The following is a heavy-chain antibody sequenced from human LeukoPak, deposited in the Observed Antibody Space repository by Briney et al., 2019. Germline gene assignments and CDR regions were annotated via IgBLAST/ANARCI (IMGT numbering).Heavy chain of an antibody. V-gene: IGHV3-23*01. CDR3: ARERAGTYCGGDCPRGWFDP. CDR1: GFTFSSYA. J-gene: IGHJ5*02. CDR2: ISGSGDIT. D-gene: IGHD2-21*02. Sequence: GGSLRLSCAASGFTFSSYAMSWVRQAPGKGLEWVSGISGSGDITDYADSVKGRFTISRDNSKNTLYLQMNSLRAEDTAVYYCARERAGTYCGGDCPRGWFDPWGQGTLVTVSS.